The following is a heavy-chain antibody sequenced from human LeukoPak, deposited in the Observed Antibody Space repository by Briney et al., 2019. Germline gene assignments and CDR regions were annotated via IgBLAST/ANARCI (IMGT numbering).Heavy chain of an antibody. CDR2: IIPIFGRA. CDR3: ALYYYDSSGYYSNDAFDI. V-gene: IGHV1-69*13. CDR1: GGTFRSYV. Sequence: SVKVSFKASGGTFRSYVTTWVRQAPGQGLEWMGGIIPIFGRADYAQKFQGRVMITADESTSTAYMELSSLRSEDTAVYYCALYYYDSSGYYSNDAFDIWGQGTIVTVSS. J-gene: IGHJ3*02. D-gene: IGHD3-22*01.